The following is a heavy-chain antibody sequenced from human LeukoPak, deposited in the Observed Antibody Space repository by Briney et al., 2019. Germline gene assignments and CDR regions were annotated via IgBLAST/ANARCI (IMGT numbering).Heavy chain of an antibody. CDR3: ARRLGYCSGGSCEPEDAFDI. Sequence: SETLSLTCTVSGGSISSYYWSWIRPPPGKGLEWIGYIYYSGSTNYNPSLKSRVTISVDTSKNQFSLKLSSVTAADTAVYYCARRLGYCSGGSCEPEDAFDIWGQGTMVTVSS. CDR1: GGSISSYY. V-gene: IGHV4-59*08. CDR2: IYYSGST. D-gene: IGHD2-15*01. J-gene: IGHJ3*02.